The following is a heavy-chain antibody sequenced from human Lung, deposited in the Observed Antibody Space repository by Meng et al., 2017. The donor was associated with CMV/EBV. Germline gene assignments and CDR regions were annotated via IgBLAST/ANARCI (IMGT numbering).Heavy chain of an antibody. CDR1: GGSFRGYY. V-gene: IGHV4-34*01. D-gene: IGHD2-2*02. J-gene: IGHJ5*02. CDR3: ARGGYCSSTSCYKLYRNWFDP. Sequence: SETLSLTCAVYGGSFRGYYWSWIRQPPGKGLEWIGEINHSGSTNYNPSLKSRVTISVDTSKNQFSLKLSSVTAADTAVYYCARGGYCSSTSCYKLYRNWFDPWGQGTLVTVSS. CDR2: INHSGST.